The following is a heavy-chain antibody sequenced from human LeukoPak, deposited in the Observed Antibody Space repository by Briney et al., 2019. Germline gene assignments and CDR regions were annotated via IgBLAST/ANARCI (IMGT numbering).Heavy chain of an antibody. CDR1: GFTFSSYW. CDR3: ARFWSGYYRWFDP. Sequence: GGSLRLSCAASGFTFSSYWMSWVRQAPGKGLEWVANIKQDGSEKYYVDSVKGRFTISRDNAKNSLYLQMNSLRAEDTAVYYCARFWSGYYRWFDPWGQGTLVTVSS. CDR2: IKQDGSEK. D-gene: IGHD3-3*01. J-gene: IGHJ5*02. V-gene: IGHV3-7*01.